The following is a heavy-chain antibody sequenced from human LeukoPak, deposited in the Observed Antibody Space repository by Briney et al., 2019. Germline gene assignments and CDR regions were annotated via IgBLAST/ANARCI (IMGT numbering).Heavy chain of an antibody. Sequence: ASVKVSCKASGHTFTGYYMHWVRQAPGQGLEWMGWINPKSGGTNYAQKFPGRVTMTRDTSISTAYMELSSLRSDDTAIYYCARRVFSGWGYYFDYWGQGTLVTVSS. CDR2: INPKSGGT. V-gene: IGHV1-2*02. CDR3: ARRVFSGWGYYFDY. CDR1: GHTFTGYY. D-gene: IGHD6-19*01. J-gene: IGHJ4*02.